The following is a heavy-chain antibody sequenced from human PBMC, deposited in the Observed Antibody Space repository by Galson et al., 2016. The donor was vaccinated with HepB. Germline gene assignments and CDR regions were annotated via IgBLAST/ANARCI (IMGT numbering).Heavy chain of an antibody. CDR1: GFSFSDYA. J-gene: IGHJ4*02. Sequence: SLRLSCAASGFSFSDYAMHWVRQAPGQGLVWVAVISYDGETEFYADYVKGRFTVTRNNSKNTVYLQMNSLRPEDTAVYYCARDRGCIGNRFNPNLDFCGQGTLVTVSA. CDR2: ISYDGETE. D-gene: IGHD4-23*01. V-gene: IGHV3-30*01. CDR3: ARDRGCIGNRFNPNLDF.